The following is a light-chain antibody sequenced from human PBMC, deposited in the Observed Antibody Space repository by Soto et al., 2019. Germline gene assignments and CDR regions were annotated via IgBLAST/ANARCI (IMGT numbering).Light chain of an antibody. Sequence: EIVMTQSPATLSVSPGERATLSCRASQSVSGNLAWYQQKPGQAPRLLIYGASTRATGIPARFSGSGSGTEFTLTVSSLQSEDFAGYYWQQYNNWPPMTFGPGTKVDI. J-gene: IGKJ3*01. CDR3: QQYNNWPPMT. V-gene: IGKV3-15*01. CDR1: QSVSGN. CDR2: GAS.